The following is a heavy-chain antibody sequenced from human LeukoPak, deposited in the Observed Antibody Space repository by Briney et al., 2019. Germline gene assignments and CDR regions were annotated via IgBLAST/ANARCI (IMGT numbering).Heavy chain of an antibody. CDR3: AKGDIVVVPAAIADY. CDR1: GFTFSSYA. J-gene: IGHJ4*02. Sequence: GGSLRLSCAASGFTFSSYAMSWVRQAPGKGLEWVSAISGSGGSTYYADSVKGRFTISRDNSKNTLYPQMNSLRAEDTAVYYCAKGDIVVVPAAIADYWGQGTLVTVSS. V-gene: IGHV3-23*01. D-gene: IGHD2-2*01. CDR2: ISGSGGST.